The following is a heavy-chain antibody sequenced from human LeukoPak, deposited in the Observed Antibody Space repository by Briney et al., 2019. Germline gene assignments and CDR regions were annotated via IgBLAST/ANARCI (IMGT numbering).Heavy chain of an antibody. D-gene: IGHD1-14*01. V-gene: IGHV5-51*01. J-gene: IGHJ4*02. Sequence: GEPLKISCTGSGYSSTSYWIGWVRQMPGKGLEWMGIIYPGDSDTRFSPSFQGQVTISADKSISTAYLQWSSLKASDTAMYYCARSNAVWEEVVDYWGQGTLVTVSS. CDR3: ARSNAVWEEVVDY. CDR1: GYSSTSYW. CDR2: IYPGDSDT.